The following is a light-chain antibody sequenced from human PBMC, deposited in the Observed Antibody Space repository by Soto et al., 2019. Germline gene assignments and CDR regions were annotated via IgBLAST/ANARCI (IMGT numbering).Light chain of an antibody. CDR3: RQDYNYPLT. J-gene: IGKJ4*01. CDR2: AAS. CDR1: QGIRND. Sequence: AIQMTQSPSSLSASVGDRVTMACRASQGIRNDLGWYQQKPGKAPKLLIYAASSLQSGVPSRFSGSGSGTEFTLSISSLQPEDSATYYCRQDYNYPLTFGGGTKVEIK. V-gene: IGKV1-6*01.